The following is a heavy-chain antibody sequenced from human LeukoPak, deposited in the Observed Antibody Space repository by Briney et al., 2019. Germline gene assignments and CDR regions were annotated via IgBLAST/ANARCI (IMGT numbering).Heavy chain of an antibody. CDR1: GGSISTYY. CDR2: IHTSGST. V-gene: IGHV4-4*07. J-gene: IGHJ5*02. Sequence: PSETLSLTCTVSGGSISTYYWSWIRQSAGKGLEWIGRIHTSGSTNYNPSLKSRITMSVDTSKNQCSLKVSTVTAADTGVYYCARAPEFSSGWSLDRWGQGSLVTVSS. D-gene: IGHD6-19*01. CDR3: ARAPEFSSGWSLDR.